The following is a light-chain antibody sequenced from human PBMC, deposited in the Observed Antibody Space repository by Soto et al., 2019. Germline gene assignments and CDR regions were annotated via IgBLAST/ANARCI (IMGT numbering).Light chain of an antibody. CDR3: QHRSNWPLT. CDR2: DAS. CDR1: QSVSTN. J-gene: IGKJ4*01. Sequence: IVLTQSPATLSLSPGERATLSCRASQSVSTNLAWYQQRPGQAPSLLIFDASNRAAGIPARFSGSGSGTDFTLTISSLEPEDFAVYYCQHRSNWPLTFGGGTKVDIK. V-gene: IGKV3-11*01.